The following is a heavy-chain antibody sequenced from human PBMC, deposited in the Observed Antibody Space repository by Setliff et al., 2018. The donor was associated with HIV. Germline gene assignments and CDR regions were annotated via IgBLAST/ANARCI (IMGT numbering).Heavy chain of an antibody. CDR3: ARDLFGSWYTGSSGLAY. J-gene: IGHJ4*02. D-gene: IGHD2-2*02. CDR1: GGTFSTYA. Sequence: SVKVSCKASGGTFSTYAISWVRQAPGQGLEWMGGIVPIIDITNYAQKFQGRVTMTRDTSISTAFMDLSRLTSHDTAMYYCARDLFGSWYTGSSGLAYWGQGTLVTVSS. V-gene: IGHV1-69*10. CDR2: IVPIIDIT.